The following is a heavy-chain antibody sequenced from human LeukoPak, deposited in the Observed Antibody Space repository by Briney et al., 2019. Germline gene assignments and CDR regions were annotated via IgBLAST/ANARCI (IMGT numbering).Heavy chain of an antibody. CDR1: GFTFDDYA. CDR3: AKDGLQWLAYWYFDL. V-gene: IGHV3-9*01. Sequence: GGSLRLSCAASGFTFDDYAMHWVRQAPGKGLEWVSGISWNSGSIGYADSVKGRFTISRDNAKNSLYLQMNSLRAEDTALYYCAKDGLQWLAYWYFDLWGRGTLVTVSS. CDR2: ISWNSGSI. J-gene: IGHJ2*01. D-gene: IGHD6-19*01.